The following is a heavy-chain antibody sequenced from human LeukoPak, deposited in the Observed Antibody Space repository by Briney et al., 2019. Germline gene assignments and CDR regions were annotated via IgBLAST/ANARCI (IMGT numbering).Heavy chain of an antibody. CDR2: INPNSGGT. CDR1: EYTFTGYY. D-gene: IGHD3-22*01. CDR3: AREPINIHYYDSSGSQEHAFDI. V-gene: IGHV1-2*02. Sequence: ASVKVSCKASEYTFTGYYMHWVRQAPGQGLEWMGWINPNSGGTNYAQKFQGRVTMTRDTSISTAYMELSRLRSDDTAVYYCAREPINIHYYDSSGSQEHAFDIWGQGTMVTVSS. J-gene: IGHJ3*02.